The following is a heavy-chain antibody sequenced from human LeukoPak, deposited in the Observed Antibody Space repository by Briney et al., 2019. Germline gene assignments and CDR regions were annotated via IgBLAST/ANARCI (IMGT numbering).Heavy chain of an antibody. CDR3: AKRADSSAYSFDY. D-gene: IGHD3-22*01. V-gene: IGHV3-48*04. J-gene: IGHJ4*02. CDR1: GFSFSRYG. Sequence: GGSLRLSCAASGFSFSRYGMKWVRQAPGKGLEWLSYIRSSDSTTYYADSVKGRFTISRDNAKNSLYLQMDSLRVEDTAVYYCAKRADSSAYSFDYWGQGTLVTVSS. CDR2: IRSSDSTT.